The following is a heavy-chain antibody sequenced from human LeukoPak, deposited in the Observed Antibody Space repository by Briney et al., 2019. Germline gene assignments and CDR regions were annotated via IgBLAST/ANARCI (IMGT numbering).Heavy chain of an antibody. Sequence: SETLSLTCTVPGGSISSGGYYWSWIRQHPGKGLEWIGHIYYTGSTYYNPSPKSRVIISVDTSKNQFSLKLNSVTAADTAVYYCARYCSSTRCRWFDPWGQGTLVTVSS. CDR2: IYYTGST. V-gene: IGHV4-31*03. D-gene: IGHD2-2*01. CDR3: ARYCSSTRCRWFDP. J-gene: IGHJ5*02. CDR1: GGSISSGGYY.